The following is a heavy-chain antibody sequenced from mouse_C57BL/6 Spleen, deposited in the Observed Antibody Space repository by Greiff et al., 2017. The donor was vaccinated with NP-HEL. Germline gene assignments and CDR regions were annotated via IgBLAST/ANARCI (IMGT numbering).Heavy chain of an antibody. J-gene: IGHJ3*01. Sequence: VQLQQSGPELVKPGASVKISCKASGYAFSSSWMNWVKQRPGKGLEWIGRIYPGDGDTNYNGKFKGKATLTADKSSSTAYMQLSSLTSEDSAVYFCATSYGNFPWFAYWGQGTLVTVSA. V-gene: IGHV1-82*01. CDR3: ATSYGNFPWFAY. D-gene: IGHD2-10*01. CDR2: IYPGDGDT. CDR1: GYAFSSSW.